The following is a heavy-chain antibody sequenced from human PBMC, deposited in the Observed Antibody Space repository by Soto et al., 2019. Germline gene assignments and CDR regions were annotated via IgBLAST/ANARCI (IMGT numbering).Heavy chain of an antibody. CDR1: GFTFSSYG. J-gene: IGHJ3*02. CDR3: AKHGGYGDAFDI. CDR2: ISYDGSNK. Sequence: LRLSCAASGFTFSSYGMHWVRQAPGKGLEWVAVISYDGSNKYYADSVKGRFTISRDNSKNTLYLQMNSLRAEDTTVYYCAKHGGYGDAFDIWGQGTMVTVSS. D-gene: IGHD3-22*01. V-gene: IGHV3-30*18.